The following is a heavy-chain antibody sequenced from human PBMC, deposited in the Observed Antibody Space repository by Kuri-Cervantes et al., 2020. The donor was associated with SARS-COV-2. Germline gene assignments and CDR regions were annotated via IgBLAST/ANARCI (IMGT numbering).Heavy chain of an antibody. V-gene: IGHV3-74*01. D-gene: IGHD3-16*01. CDR3: ARDLRERPDY. J-gene: IGHJ4*02. Sequence: GGSLRLSCAASGFTFTNYWMHWVRQAPNKGLVWVSGINRDGSITNYADSVKGRFTISRDNAKNTVFLQMNSLRVEDTALYYCARDLRERPDYWGQGTLVTVSS. CDR2: INRDGSIT. CDR1: GFTFTNYW.